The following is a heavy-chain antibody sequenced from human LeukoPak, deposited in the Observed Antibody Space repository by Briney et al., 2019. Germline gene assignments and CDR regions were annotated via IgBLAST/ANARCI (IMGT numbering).Heavy chain of an antibody. CDR2: IYPGYSDV. CDR1: GYRFTSYW. CDR3: ARDQPDIILPIAAAATGDY. J-gene: IGHJ4*02. Sequence: GESLKISCYGSGYRFTSYWLGWVRQMPGRCLEWMGIIYPGYSDVRYSPSSQGQVTISVDKSISTAYLQWSSLKASDTAMYYCARDQPDIILPIAAAATGDYWGQGTLVTVSS. V-gene: IGHV5-51*01. D-gene: IGHD6-13*01.